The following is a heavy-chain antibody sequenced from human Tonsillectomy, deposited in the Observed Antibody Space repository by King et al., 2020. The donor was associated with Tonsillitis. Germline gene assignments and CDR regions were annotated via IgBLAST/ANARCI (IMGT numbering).Heavy chain of an antibody. D-gene: IGHD3-10*01. CDR2: IYYSGST. CDR1: GGSISSGGYS. V-gene: IGHV4-30-4*07. J-gene: IGHJ4*02. Sequence: QLQESGPGLVKPSQTLSLTCAVSGGSISSGGYSWSWIRQPPGKGLEWIGYIYYSGSTYYNPSLTSRVTISLDTSKNQFSLKLSSVTAADTAVYYCAREYYYGSGTVAYWGQGTLVTVSS. CDR3: AREYYYGSGTVAY.